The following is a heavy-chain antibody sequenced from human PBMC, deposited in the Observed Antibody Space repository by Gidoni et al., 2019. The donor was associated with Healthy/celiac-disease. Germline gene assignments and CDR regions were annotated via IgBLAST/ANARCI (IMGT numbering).Heavy chain of an antibody. CDR3: ARDFGYYDSSCYLGVVDY. J-gene: IGHJ4*02. Sequence: VQLVASGGGLVQPGGSLVLSVEASGFPFVRHAMHRVRQAPGKGLEYVSAISSDGGSTYYANSVKGRFTISRDNSKNTLYLQMGSLRAEDMAVYYCARDFGYYDSSCYLGVVDYWGQGTLVTVSS. CDR2: ISSDGGST. CDR1: GFPFVRHA. D-gene: IGHD3-22*01. V-gene: IGHV3-64*01.